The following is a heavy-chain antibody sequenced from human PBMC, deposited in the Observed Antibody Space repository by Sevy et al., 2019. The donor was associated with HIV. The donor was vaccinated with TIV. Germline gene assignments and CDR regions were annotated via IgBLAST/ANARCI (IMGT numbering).Heavy chain of an antibody. D-gene: IGHD1-20*01. CDR3: ARDLTPRETYIDY. J-gene: IGHJ4*02. CDR1: GFTFSDYF. CDR2: ITGSGTKF. V-gene: IGHV3-11*01. Sequence: GRSLRLSCAASGFTFSDYFMMWIRRAPGKGLEWVSYITGSGTKFYYADSVKGRFTISRDNSKNSLFLQMNSLTAEDTAIYYCARDLTPRETYIDYWGQGTLVTVSS.